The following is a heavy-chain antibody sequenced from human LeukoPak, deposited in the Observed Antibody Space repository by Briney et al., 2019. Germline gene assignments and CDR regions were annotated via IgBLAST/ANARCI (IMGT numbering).Heavy chain of an antibody. CDR2: IYYSGST. Sequence: SETLSLTCTVSGGSISSGSYYWGWIRQPPGKGLEWIGSIYYSGSTYYNPSLKSRVTISVDTSKNQFSLKLSSVTAADTAVYYCARVDFWKKENWFDPWGQGTLVTVSS. V-gene: IGHV4-39*01. J-gene: IGHJ5*02. D-gene: IGHD3-3*01. CDR3: ARVDFWKKENWFDP. CDR1: GGSISSGSYY.